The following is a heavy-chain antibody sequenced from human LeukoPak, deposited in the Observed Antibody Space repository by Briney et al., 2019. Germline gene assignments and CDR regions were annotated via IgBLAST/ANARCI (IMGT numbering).Heavy chain of an antibody. Sequence: PSETLSLTCTASGGSISSSSYYWGWIRQPPGKGLEWIGSIYYSGSTYYNPSLKSRVTISVDTSKNQFSLKLSSVTAADTAVYYCARDMTTIDPWGQGTLVTVSS. J-gene: IGHJ5*02. CDR3: ARDMTTIDP. CDR1: GGSISSSSYY. D-gene: IGHD4-17*01. CDR2: IYYSGST. V-gene: IGHV4-39*07.